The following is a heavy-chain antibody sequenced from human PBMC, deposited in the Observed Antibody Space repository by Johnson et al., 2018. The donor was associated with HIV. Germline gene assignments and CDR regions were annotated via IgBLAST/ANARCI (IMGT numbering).Heavy chain of an antibody. CDR1: GIIVTGNF. D-gene: IGHD1-14*01. CDR3: ARDDRPDGFDI. V-gene: IGHV3-66*01. CDR2: INAGGDT. Sequence: MLLVESGGGLVQSGGSLRLSCAASGIIVTGNFMSWVRQAPGKGLEWVSVINAGGDTYYADSVKGRFTISRDRSKNTVSLQMNSLRVEDTAVYYCARDDRPDGFDIWGQGTMVTVSS. J-gene: IGHJ3*02.